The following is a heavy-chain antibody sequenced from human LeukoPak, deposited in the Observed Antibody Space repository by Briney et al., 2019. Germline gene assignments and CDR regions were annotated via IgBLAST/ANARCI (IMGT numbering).Heavy chain of an antibody. Sequence: GGSLRLSCAASGFTFSSYGMHWVRQAPGKGLEWVAFIRYDGSNKYYADSVKGRFTISRDNSKNTLYLQMNSLRAEDTAVYYCAKEGLNIATRDFFDSWGQGTLVTVSS. CDR1: GFTFSSYG. J-gene: IGHJ4*02. CDR2: IRYDGSNK. D-gene: IGHD6-6*01. CDR3: AKEGLNIATRDFFDS. V-gene: IGHV3-30*02.